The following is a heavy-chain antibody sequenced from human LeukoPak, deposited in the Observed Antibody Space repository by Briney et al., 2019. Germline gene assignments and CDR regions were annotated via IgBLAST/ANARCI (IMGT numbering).Heavy chain of an antibody. Sequence: PGGSLRLSCAASGFTFSSYWMSWVRQAPGKGLEWVANIKQDGSEKYYVDSVKGRFTISRDNAKNSLYLQMNSLRAEDTAVYYCARGSGIAVAPPPYYYYMDVWGKGTTVTVSS. D-gene: IGHD6-19*01. CDR1: GFTFSSYW. V-gene: IGHV3-7*01. CDR3: ARGSGIAVAPPPYYYYMDV. CDR2: IKQDGSEK. J-gene: IGHJ6*03.